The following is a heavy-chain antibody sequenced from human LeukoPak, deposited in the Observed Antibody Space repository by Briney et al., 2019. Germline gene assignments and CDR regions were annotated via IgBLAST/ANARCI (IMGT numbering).Heavy chain of an antibody. CDR1: GDRFTNYA. J-gene: IGHJ4*02. D-gene: IGHD3-10*01. V-gene: IGHV7-4-1*02. CDR2: INTNTGNP. Sequence: ASVSVSSTASGDRFTNYAMNWVRQAPGQGREWMGWINTNTGNPTYGQGFTGRFVFSLDTSVSTAYLQISSLKAEDTAVYYCARNNADGEGRFSYWGQGTLVTVSS. CDR3: ARNNADGEGRFSY.